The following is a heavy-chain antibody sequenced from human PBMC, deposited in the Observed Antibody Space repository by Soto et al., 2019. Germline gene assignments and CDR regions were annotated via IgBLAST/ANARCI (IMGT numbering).Heavy chain of an antibody. V-gene: IGHV3-23*01. J-gene: IGHJ4*02. CDR2: ISGSGGST. CDR3: AKTPLAPRFWEWPPSYFDS. D-gene: IGHD3-3*01. CDR1: GFTFSSYA. Sequence: GGSLRLSCAASGFTFSSYAMSWVRQAPGKGLEWVSAISGSGGSTYYADSVKGRFTISRDNSKNTLYLQMNSLRAEDTAVYYCAKTPLAPRFWEWPPSYFDSWGQETLFTVS.